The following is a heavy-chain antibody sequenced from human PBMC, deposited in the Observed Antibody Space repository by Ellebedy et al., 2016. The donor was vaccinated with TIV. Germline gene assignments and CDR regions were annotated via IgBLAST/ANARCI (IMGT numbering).Heavy chain of an antibody. CDR3: GILSRWSTSY. J-gene: IGHJ4*02. CDR1: GFTVRGNY. CDR2: IYGADYT. Sequence: GGSLRLSCVASGFTVRGNYMSWVRQAPGKGLEWVSLIYGADYTSYADSVKGRFTISRDNSKNTLYLQINSLRAEDTAVYYCGILSRWSTSYWGQGTQVIVSS. D-gene: IGHD4-23*01. V-gene: IGHV3-66*01.